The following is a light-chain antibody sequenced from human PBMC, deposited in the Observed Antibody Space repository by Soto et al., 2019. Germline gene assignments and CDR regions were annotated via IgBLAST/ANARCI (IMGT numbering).Light chain of an antibody. V-gene: IGLV2-14*01. J-gene: IGLJ3*02. CDR3: SSYTSSTTLGV. CDR2: EVS. CDR1: NSDVGGYDY. Sequence: QSALTQPASVSGSPGQSITISCTGTNSDVGGYDYVSWYQQHPGKAPKLMIYEVSHRPSGVSNRFSGSRSGNTASLTISGLQAEDEPDYYCSSYTSSTTLGVFGGGTKLTVL.